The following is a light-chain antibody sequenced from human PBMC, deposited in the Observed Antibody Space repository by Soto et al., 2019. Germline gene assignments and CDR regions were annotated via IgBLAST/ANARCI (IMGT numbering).Light chain of an antibody. Sequence: DIPMTQSPSTLSASVGDRVTITCRASQSISSWLAWYQQKPGKAPKLLIYKTSSLESGVPSRFSGSGSGTEFTLTISSLQPDDFTTYYCQQYNVYPITFGGGTKVEIK. V-gene: IGKV1-5*03. CDR2: KTS. J-gene: IGKJ4*01. CDR3: QQYNVYPIT. CDR1: QSISSW.